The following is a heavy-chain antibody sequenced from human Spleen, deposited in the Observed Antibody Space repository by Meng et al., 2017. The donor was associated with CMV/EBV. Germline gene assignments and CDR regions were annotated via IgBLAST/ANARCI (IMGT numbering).Heavy chain of an antibody. Sequence: QVQQQQWGAGLLKPSETLSLTCAVYGGSFSGYYWSWIRQPPGKGLEWIGEINHSGSTNYNPSLKSRVTISVDKSKNQFSLNLSSVTAADTAVYYCARVGQWLPIDYWGQGTLVTVSS. CDR1: GGSFSGYY. CDR3: ARVGQWLPIDY. CDR2: INHSGST. V-gene: IGHV4-34*01. D-gene: IGHD6-19*01. J-gene: IGHJ4*02.